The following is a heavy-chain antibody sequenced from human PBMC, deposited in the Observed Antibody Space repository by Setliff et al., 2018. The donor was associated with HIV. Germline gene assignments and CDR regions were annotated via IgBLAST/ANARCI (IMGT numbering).Heavy chain of an antibody. D-gene: IGHD3-3*01. Sequence: PSETLSLTCTVSGVSINSGNYYWGWIRQPAGKRLEWIGRIYSSGNTNYNPSLKSRVTISVDTSKNQFSLKLSSVTAADTAMYYCARDFGRTLDYWGRGTLVTVSS. CDR3: ARDFGRTLDY. V-gene: IGHV4-61*02. J-gene: IGHJ4*02. CDR2: IYSSGNT. CDR1: GVSINSGNYY.